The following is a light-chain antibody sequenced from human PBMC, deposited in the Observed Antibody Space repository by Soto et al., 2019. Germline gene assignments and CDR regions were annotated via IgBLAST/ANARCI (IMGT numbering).Light chain of an antibody. CDR1: QSISSS. Sequence: DIQMTQSPSSLSASAGDRVTITCRASQSISSSLNWYRQTQGKAPKLLISAASSLQSGVPSRFSGSGSGTDFTLTISSLQPEDSATYYFQQSHSTPRTFGQGTKLEIK. V-gene: IGKV1-39*01. CDR2: AAS. J-gene: IGKJ2*01. CDR3: QQSHSTPRT.